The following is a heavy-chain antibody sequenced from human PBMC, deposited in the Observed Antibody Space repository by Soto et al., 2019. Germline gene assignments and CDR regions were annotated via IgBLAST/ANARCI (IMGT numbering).Heavy chain of an antibody. V-gene: IGHV3-7*01. CDR3: VRDYQNY. Sequence: PGGSLRLSCAGSGFTFSSHWISWVRQAPWKGLEWVARVNEDGSQSFHVDSVKGRFTISRDNAKNSLYLQMNNLRVEDTALYYCVRDYQNYWGQGTLVTVSS. J-gene: IGHJ4*02. D-gene: IGHD3-16*02. CDR1: GFTFSSHW. CDR2: VNEDGSQS.